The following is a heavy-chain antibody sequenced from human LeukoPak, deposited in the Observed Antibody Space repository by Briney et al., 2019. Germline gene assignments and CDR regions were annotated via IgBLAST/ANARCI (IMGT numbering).Heavy chain of an antibody. CDR2: IKQDGSEK. CDR1: GFRFSSFW. D-gene: IGHD3-22*01. Sequence: PGGSLRLSCAGSGFRFSSFWMSWVRQAPGKGLEWVAYIKQDGSEKYYVDSVKGRFNVSRDNAKNSLFLLMNSLRAEDTAVYHCARDFVDSSGFYPFDFWGQGTLVTVSS. J-gene: IGHJ4*02. CDR3: ARDFVDSSGFYPFDF. V-gene: IGHV3-7*01.